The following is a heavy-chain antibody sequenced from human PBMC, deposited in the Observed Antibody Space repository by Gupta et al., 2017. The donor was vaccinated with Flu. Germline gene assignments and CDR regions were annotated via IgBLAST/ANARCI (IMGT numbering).Heavy chain of an antibody. D-gene: IGHD2-2*01. CDR2: IIQDGSDK. V-gene: IGHV3-7*01. J-gene: IGHJ1*01. CDR3: ARDRFSCSWTSCSID. CDR1: GFTFSNDW. Sequence: EVQLAESGGALVQPGGPLRLSCITSGFTFSNDWMSWVRQAPGKGLEWVANIIQDGSDKYYADSVKGRFTISRDNAKNSLYLQMNNLRVEDTALYYCARDRFSCSWTSCSIDWGQGTPVTVSS.